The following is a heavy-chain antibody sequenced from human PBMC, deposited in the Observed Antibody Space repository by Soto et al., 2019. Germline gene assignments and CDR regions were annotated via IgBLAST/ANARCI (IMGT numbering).Heavy chain of an antibody. CDR1: GFTFSSYG. V-gene: IGHV3-23*01. J-gene: IGHJ4*02. CDR3: AKDRVTQPEGLGLFDY. Sequence: GGSLRLSCAASGFTFSSYGMHWVRQAPGKGLEWVSAISGSGGSTYYADSVKGRFTISRDNSKNTLYLQMNSLRAEDTAVYYCAKDRVTQPEGLGLFDYWGQGTLVTVSS. CDR2: ISGSGGST. D-gene: IGHD2-21*02.